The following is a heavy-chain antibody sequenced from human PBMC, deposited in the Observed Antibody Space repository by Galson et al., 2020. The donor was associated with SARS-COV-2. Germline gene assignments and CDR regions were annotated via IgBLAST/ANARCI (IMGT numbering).Heavy chain of an antibody. Sequence: GGSLRLSCAASGFTFSSYAMSWVRQAPGKGLEWVSAISGSGGSTYYADSVKGRFTISRDNSKNTLYLQMNSLRAEDTAVYYCAKDQPSNSGYDIEGLGPALGAYYYYGMDVWGQGTTVTVSS. V-gene: IGHV3-23*01. J-gene: IGHJ6*02. CDR2: ISGSGGST. D-gene: IGHD5-12*01. CDR3: AKDQPSNSGYDIEGLGPALGAYYYYGMDV. CDR1: GFTFSSYA.